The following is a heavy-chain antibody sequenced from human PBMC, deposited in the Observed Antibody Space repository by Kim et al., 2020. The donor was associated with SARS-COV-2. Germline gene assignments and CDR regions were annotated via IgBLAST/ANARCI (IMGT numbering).Heavy chain of an antibody. J-gene: IGHJ4*02. Sequence: SETLSLTCTVSGGSISSSSYYWGWIRQPPGKGLEWIGSIYYSGSTYYNPSLKSRVTISVDTSKNQFSLKLSSVTAADTAVYYCARDTKSATLGASGDYWGQGTLVTVSS. D-gene: IGHD1-26*01. CDR2: IYYSGST. V-gene: IGHV4-39*07. CDR1: GGSISSSSYY. CDR3: ARDTKSATLGASGDY.